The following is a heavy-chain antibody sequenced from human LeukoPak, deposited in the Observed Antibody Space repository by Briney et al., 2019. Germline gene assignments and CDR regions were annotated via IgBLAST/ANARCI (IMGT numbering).Heavy chain of an antibody. D-gene: IGHD1-26*01. CDR1: GGSISSYY. CDR3: AMWVSVGNDY. V-gene: IGHV4-59*01. Sequence: SETLSLTCTVSGGSISSYYWSWIRQPPAKGLEWIGYIYYSGSTNYNPSLKSRVTISVDTSKNQFSLKLSSVTAADTAVYYCAMWVSVGNDYWGQGNLVTVSS. CDR2: IYYSGST. J-gene: IGHJ4*02.